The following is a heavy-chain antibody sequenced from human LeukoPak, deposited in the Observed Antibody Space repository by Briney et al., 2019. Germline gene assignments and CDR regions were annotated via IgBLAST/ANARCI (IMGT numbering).Heavy chain of an antibody. Sequence: GGSLRLSCAACGFTFSSYAMSWVRQAPGKGMEWVSAISGSGGSTYYADSVKGRFTISRDNSKNTLYLQMNSLRAEDTAVYYCAKAPTVTTQFDYWGQGTLVTVSS. J-gene: IGHJ4*02. CDR2: ISGSGGST. V-gene: IGHV3-23*01. CDR3: AKAPTVTTQFDY. D-gene: IGHD4-17*01. CDR1: GFTFSSYA.